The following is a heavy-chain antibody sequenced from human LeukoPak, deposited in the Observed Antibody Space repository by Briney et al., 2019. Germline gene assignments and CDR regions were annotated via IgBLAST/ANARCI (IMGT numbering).Heavy chain of an antibody. CDR3: ARDGTHGPFDWLLPH. D-gene: IGHD3-9*01. V-gene: IGHV1-18*04. Sequence: ASVKVSCKASGYTFTSYGISWVRQAPGQGLEWMGWISAYNGNTNYAQKLQGRVTMTTDTSTSTAYMELRSLRSDDTAVYYCARDGTHGPFDWLLPHWSQRPLVTVYS. CDR2: ISAYNGNT. CDR1: GYTFTSYG. J-gene: IGHJ4*02.